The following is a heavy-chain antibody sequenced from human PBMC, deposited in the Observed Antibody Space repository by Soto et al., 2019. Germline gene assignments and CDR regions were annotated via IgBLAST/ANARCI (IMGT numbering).Heavy chain of an antibody. CDR1: GYTFTSSG. V-gene: IGHV1-18*01. Sequence: ASVKVSCKASGYTFTSSGISWVRQAPGQGLEWMGWISAYNGNTNYAQKLQGRVTMTTDTSTSTAYMELRSLRSDDTAVYYCARVVGYCSGGSCYSLYYFDYWGQGTLVTVSS. D-gene: IGHD2-15*01. J-gene: IGHJ4*02. CDR2: ISAYNGNT. CDR3: ARVVGYCSGGSCYSLYYFDY.